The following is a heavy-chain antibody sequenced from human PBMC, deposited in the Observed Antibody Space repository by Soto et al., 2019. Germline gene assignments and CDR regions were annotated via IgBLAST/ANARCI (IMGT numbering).Heavy chain of an antibody. CDR2: IYTSGST. CDR3: AREALYGADAH. CDR1: GGSFSGYY. D-gene: IGHD4-17*01. Sequence: WETLSLTCAVYGGSFSGYYWSWIRQPAGKGLEWIGRIYTSGSTNYNPSLKSRVTISVDTSKNQFSLKLSSVTAADTAVYYCAREALYGADAHWGQGTLVTVSS. V-gene: IGHV4-4*07. J-gene: IGHJ4*02.